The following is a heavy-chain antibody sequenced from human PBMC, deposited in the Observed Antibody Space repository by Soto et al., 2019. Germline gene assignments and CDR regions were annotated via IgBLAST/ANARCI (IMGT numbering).Heavy chain of an antibody. Sequence: GGSLRLSCAASGFTFSSYAMSWARQAPGKGLEWVSAISGSGGSTYYADSVKGRFTISRDNSKNTLYLQMNSLRAEDTAVYYCAKDKVATIDPTSYWGQGTLVTVSS. CDR2: ISGSGGST. J-gene: IGHJ4*02. CDR3: AKDKVATIDPTSY. CDR1: GFTFSSYA. D-gene: IGHD5-12*01. V-gene: IGHV3-23*01.